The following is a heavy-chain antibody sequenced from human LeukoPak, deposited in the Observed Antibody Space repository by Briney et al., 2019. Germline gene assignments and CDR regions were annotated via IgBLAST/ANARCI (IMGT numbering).Heavy chain of an antibody. J-gene: IGHJ3*02. CDR2: ISAYNGNT. CDR1: GYTFTSYG. Sequence: ASVKVPCKASGYTFTSYGISWVRQAPGQGFEWMGWISAYNGNTNYAQKLQGRVTMTTDTSTSTAYMELRSLRSDDTAVYYCARGDTVVVPAAFDIWGQGTMVTVSS. V-gene: IGHV1-18*01. D-gene: IGHD2-2*01. CDR3: ARGDTVVVPAAFDI.